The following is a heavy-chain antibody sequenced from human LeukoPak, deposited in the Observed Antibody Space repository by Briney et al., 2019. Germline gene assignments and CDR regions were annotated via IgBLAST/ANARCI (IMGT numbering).Heavy chain of an antibody. CDR3: ARVSGSSGLEYFFDY. Sequence: GGSLRLSCTASGFTFSDYYMSWIRQAPGKGLEWVSYISSSSSYTNYADSVKGRFTVSRDNAKNSLYLQMNSLRAEDMAVFYCARVSGSSGLEYFFDYWGQGTLVTVSS. D-gene: IGHD6-19*01. J-gene: IGHJ4*02. CDR2: ISSSSSYT. CDR1: GFTFSDYY. V-gene: IGHV3-11*05.